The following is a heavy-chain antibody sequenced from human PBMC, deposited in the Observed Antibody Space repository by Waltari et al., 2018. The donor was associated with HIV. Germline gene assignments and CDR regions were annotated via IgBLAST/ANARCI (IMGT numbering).Heavy chain of an antibody. CDR1: GYSFTSYW. Sequence: VQLVQSGAEVKKPGESLKIYCKGSGYSFTSYWTGWVSQMPGKGLDWMGIIYPGDSDTRYSPSFQGQVTISADKSISTAYLQWSSLKASDTAMYYCARSTYSSGYSYGYHYYYGMDVWGQGTTVTVSS. CDR2: IYPGDSDT. CDR3: ARSTYSSGYSYGYHYYYGMDV. V-gene: IGHV5-51*01. D-gene: IGHD5-18*01. J-gene: IGHJ6*02.